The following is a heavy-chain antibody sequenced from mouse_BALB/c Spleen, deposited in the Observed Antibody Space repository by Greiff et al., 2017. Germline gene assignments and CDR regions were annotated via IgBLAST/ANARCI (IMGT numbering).Heavy chain of an antibody. V-gene: IGHV7-3*02. CDR1: GFTFTDYY. Sequence: EVQLQESGGGLVQPGGSLRLSCATSGFTFTDYYMSWVRQPPGKALEWLGFIRNKANGYTTEYSASVKGRFTISRDNSQSILYLQMNTLRAEDSATYYCARAYYYGSSSYFDVWGAGTTVTVSS. CDR3: ARAYYYGSSSYFDV. D-gene: IGHD1-1*01. CDR2: IRNKANGYTT. J-gene: IGHJ1*01.